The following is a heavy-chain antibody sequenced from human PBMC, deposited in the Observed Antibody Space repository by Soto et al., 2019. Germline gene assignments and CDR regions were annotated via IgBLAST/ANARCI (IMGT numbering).Heavy chain of an antibody. V-gene: IGHV1-24*01. J-gene: IGHJ4*02. CDR1: VYSLTELS. D-gene: IGHD4-17*01. CDR3: AARPSILDYGDYVNFDY. Sequence: ASVKVCCKVSVYSLTELSMHWVRQAPGKGLEWMGGFDPEDGETIYAQKFQGRVTMTEDTSTDTAYMELSSLRSEDTAVYYCAARPSILDYGDYVNFDYWGQGTLVTVSS. CDR2: FDPEDGET.